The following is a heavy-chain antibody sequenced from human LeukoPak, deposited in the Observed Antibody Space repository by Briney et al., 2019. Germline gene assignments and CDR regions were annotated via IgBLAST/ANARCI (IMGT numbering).Heavy chain of an antibody. J-gene: IGHJ5*02. CDR3: ARVVWGYCSGGSCPYHP. Sequence: ASVKVSCKASGYTFTSYAMNWVRQAPEQGLEWMGWINTNTGNPTYAQGFTGRFVFSLDTSVSTAYLQISSLKAEDTAVYYCARVVWGYCSGGSCPYHPWGQGTLVTVSS. V-gene: IGHV7-4-1*02. CDR2: INTNTGNP. D-gene: IGHD2-15*01. CDR1: GYTFTSYA.